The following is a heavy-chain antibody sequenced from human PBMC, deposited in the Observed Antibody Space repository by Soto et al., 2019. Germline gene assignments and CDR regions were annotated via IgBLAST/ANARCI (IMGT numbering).Heavy chain of an antibody. CDR2: VWFDGSDK. D-gene: IGHD2-2*01. J-gene: IGHJ3*02. Sequence: QVQLVESGGGVVQPGRSLRLSCAASTFTFSSYGMHWVRQAPGKGLEWVALVWFDGSDKYYTDSVKGRFTISRDNSKNTLYLQMDSLRAEDTAVYYCARLYCSSSSCYSVGAFDIWGQGTMVTVSS. V-gene: IGHV3-33*01. CDR3: ARLYCSSSSCYSVGAFDI. CDR1: TFTFSSYG.